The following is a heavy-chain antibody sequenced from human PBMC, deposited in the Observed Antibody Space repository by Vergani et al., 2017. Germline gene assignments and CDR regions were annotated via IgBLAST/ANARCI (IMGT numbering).Heavy chain of an antibody. Sequence: EVQLLESGGGLVQPGGSLRLSCAASGFTFSDYAMSWVRQAPGKGLELVSIISGSGGTTYSTDSVKGRFTISRDNSKNTLYLQMNSLRAEDTAVYYCVKDSSSTYSSGWWGDFDYWGQGTLVTVSS. V-gene: IGHV3-23*01. CDR2: ISGSGGTT. D-gene: IGHD6-19*01. CDR1: GFTFSDYA. J-gene: IGHJ4*02. CDR3: VKDSSSTYSSGWWGDFDY.